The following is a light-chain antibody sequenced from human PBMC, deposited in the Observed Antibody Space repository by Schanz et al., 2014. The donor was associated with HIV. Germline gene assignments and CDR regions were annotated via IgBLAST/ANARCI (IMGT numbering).Light chain of an antibody. J-gene: IGKJ5*01. CDR2: GAF. CDR3: QQYSNWPFT. V-gene: IGKV3-11*01. Sequence: EIVLTQSPATLSLSPGERATLSCRASQSVSTYLAWYQHKSGQAPRLLIYGAFSRATGIPDRFSGSGSGTDFTLTISRLEPEDFAVYYCQQYSNWPFTFGQGTRLEIK. CDR1: QSVSTY.